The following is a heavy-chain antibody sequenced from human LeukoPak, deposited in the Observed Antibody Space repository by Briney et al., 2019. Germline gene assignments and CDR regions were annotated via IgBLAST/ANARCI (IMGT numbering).Heavy chain of an antibody. J-gene: IGHJ4*02. Sequence: SETLSLTCTVSGGSISNYYWNWIRQPPGKGLEWIGYIYYTGSTNYNPSLKSRVTISIDTSKNQFSLKLNSVTAADTAVYYCARVMGGMTTVVPDRPLDFWGQGTLVTVSS. CDR1: GGSISNYY. D-gene: IGHD4-23*01. CDR3: ARVMGGMTTVVPDRPLDF. CDR2: IYYTGST. V-gene: IGHV4-59*01.